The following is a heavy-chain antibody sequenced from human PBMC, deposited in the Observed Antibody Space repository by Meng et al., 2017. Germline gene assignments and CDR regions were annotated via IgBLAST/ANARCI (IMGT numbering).Heavy chain of an antibody. CDR2: IYYSGST. D-gene: IGHD5-12*01. CDR3: ASKGGLSTYNWFDP. Sequence: VELSGSGPGLAKPSQTRALPCTVLGVSISSCGYSWSWIRQHPGKGLEGIGYIYYSGSTYYNPSLKSRVTISVDTSKNQFSLKLSSVTAADTAVYYCASKGGLSTYNWFDPWGQGTLVTVSS. V-gene: IGHV4-31*03. CDR1: GVSISSCGYS. J-gene: IGHJ5*02.